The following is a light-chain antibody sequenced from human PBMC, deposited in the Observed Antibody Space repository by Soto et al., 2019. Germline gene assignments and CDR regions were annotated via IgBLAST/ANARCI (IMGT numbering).Light chain of an antibody. CDR1: QSVLLSSNNKNY. V-gene: IGKV4-1*01. Sequence: DIVMTQSPDSLAVSLGERATINCKSSQSVLLSSNNKNYLAWYQQKPGQPPKLLIYWASTRESGVPDRFSGSGSGTDFTLTISSLQAGDAAVYLCQQYYITPLTFGVGTRLEI. CDR3: QQYYITPLT. J-gene: IGKJ4*01. CDR2: WAS.